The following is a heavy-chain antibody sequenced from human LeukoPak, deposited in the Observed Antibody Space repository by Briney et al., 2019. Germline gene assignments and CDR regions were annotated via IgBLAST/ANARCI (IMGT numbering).Heavy chain of an antibody. CDR1: GFTFMNYV. D-gene: IGHD3-10*01. Sequence: GGSLRLSCSGSGFTFMNYVMAWVRQAPGKGLEWVSSIRLGGGLTHSADPVKGRFIISRDMNTLFLQMNNLRPEDTAMYYCSRKITMVRGPLIKGYFDLWGRGTLVSVSS. CDR3: SRKITMVRGPLIKGYFDL. J-gene: IGHJ2*01. CDR2: IRLGGGLT. V-gene: IGHV3-23*01.